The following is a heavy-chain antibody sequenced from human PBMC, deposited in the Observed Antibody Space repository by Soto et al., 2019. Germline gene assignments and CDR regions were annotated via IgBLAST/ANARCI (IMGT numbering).Heavy chain of an antibody. Sequence: EVQLVASGGDLVPPGGSLRLSCAASGLTFSTDEMNWVRQAPGKGLEWLAYISYTSTTIKYADSVKGRFTVSRDNAEKSIYLQMNTLRIEATAIYYCVREGGCLAFDSWGQGSLVTVSS. V-gene: IGHV3-48*03. D-gene: IGHD5-12*01. CDR2: ISYTSTTI. CDR3: VREGGCLAFDS. J-gene: IGHJ4*02. CDR1: GLTFSTDE.